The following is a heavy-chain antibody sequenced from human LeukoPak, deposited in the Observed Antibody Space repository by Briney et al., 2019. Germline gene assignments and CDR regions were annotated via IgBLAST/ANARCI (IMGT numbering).Heavy chain of an antibody. D-gene: IGHD3-9*01. CDR2: ISSSSSYI. Sequence: PGGSLRLSCAASGFTFSSYTMNWVRQAPGKGLEWVSSISSSSSYIYYADSVKGRFTISRDNAKNSLYLQMNSLRAEDTAVYYCARDTYDILTGYYKWAFDTWGQGTMVTVSS. J-gene: IGHJ3*02. CDR3: ARDTYDILTGYYKWAFDT. V-gene: IGHV3-21*06. CDR1: GFTFSSYT.